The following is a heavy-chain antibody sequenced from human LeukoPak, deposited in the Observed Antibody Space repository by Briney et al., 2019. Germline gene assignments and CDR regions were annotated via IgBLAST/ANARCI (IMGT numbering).Heavy chain of an antibody. V-gene: IGHV4-38-2*02. CDR2: IHHSGST. J-gene: IGHJ5*02. D-gene: IGHD3-3*01. CDR3: ARSLAYYDFWSGSNWFDP. Sequence: SETLSLTCTVSGYSISSGYYWGWIRQPPGKGREWIGGIHHSGSTYYNPSLKSRVTISVDTSKNQFSLKLSSVTAADTAVYYCARSLAYYDFWSGSNWFDPWGQGTLVTVSS. CDR1: GYSISSGYY.